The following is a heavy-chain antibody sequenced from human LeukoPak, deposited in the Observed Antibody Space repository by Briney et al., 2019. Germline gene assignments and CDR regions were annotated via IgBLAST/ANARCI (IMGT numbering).Heavy chain of an antibody. CDR2: IYYSGST. J-gene: IGHJ4*02. CDR1: GGSIDTYY. V-gene: IGHV4-59*01. D-gene: IGHD1-1*01. CDR3: ARDSPMTDNYYFDY. Sequence: SSETLSLTCTVSGGSIDTYYWSWIRQPPGKGLEWIGYIYYSGSTKYNPSLKSRITISVDTSKNQFSLKLSSVTAADTAVYYCARDSPMTDNYYFDYWGQGTLVTVSS.